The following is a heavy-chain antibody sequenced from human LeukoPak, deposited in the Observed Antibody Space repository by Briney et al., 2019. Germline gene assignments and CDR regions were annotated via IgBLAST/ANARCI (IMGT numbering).Heavy chain of an antibody. D-gene: IGHD1-1*01. Sequence: ASVKVSCKASGYTFTSYYMHWVRQAPGQGLEWMGIINPSGGSTSYAQKFQGRVTMTEDTSTDTAYMELSSLRSEDTAVYYCATGTWVFGYWGQGTLVTVSS. V-gene: IGHV1-46*01. CDR1: GYTFTSYY. CDR3: ATGTWVFGY. CDR2: INPSGGST. J-gene: IGHJ4*02.